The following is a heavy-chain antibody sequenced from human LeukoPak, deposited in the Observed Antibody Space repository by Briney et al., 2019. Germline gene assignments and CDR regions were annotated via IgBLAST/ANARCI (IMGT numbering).Heavy chain of an antibody. J-gene: IGHJ5*02. D-gene: IGHD1-7*01. CDR3: ARERLELGLHPYVNWFDP. CDR1: GFTFDDYG. CDR2: INWNGGST. Sequence: GGSLRLSCAASGFTFDDYGMSWVRQAPGKGLEWVSGINWNGGSTGYADSVKGRFTISRDNAKNSLYLQMNSLRAEDSALYYCARERLELGLHPYVNWFDPWGQGTLVTVSS. V-gene: IGHV3-20*04.